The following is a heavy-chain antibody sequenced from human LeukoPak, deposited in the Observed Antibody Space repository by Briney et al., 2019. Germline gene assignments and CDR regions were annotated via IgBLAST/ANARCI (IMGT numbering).Heavy chain of an antibody. J-gene: IGHJ4*02. V-gene: IGHV4-59*01. CDR3: ARELGGQACFDY. Sequence: SETLSLTCTVSGGSISSYYWSWIRQPPGKGLEWIGYIYYSGSTNYNPSLKSRVTISVDTSKNQFSLKLSSVTAADTAVYYCARELGGQACFDYWGQGTLVTVSS. CDR1: GGSISSYY. D-gene: IGHD2-15*01. CDR2: IYYSGST.